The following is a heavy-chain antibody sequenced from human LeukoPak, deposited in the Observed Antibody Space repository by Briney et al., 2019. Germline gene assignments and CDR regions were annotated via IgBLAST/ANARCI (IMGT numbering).Heavy chain of an antibody. CDR2: ISSSSNYI. V-gene: IGHV3-21*01. J-gene: IGHJ3*02. Sequence: GGSLRLSCAASGFTFSSYSMNWVRQAPGKGLKWVSSISSSSNYIYYADSVKGRFTISRDNAKNSLYLQMNSLRAEDTAVYYCARAELLWFGELWERAFDIWGQGTMVTVSS. D-gene: IGHD3-10*01. CDR1: GFTFSSYS. CDR3: ARAELLWFGELWERAFDI.